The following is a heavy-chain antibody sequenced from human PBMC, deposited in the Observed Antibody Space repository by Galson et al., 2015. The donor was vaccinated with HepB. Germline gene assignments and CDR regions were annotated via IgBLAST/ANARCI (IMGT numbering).Heavy chain of an antibody. Sequence: ALRLSCAASGFTFSSYAMSWVRQAPGKGLEWVSAISGSGGSTYYADSVKGRFTISRDNSKNTLYLQMNSLRAEDTAVYYCAKAVRDFRLVTNWFDPWGQGTLVTVSS. J-gene: IGHJ5*02. V-gene: IGHV3-23*01. CDR3: AKAVRDFRLVTNWFDP. CDR1: GFTFSSYA. D-gene: IGHD4-11*01. CDR2: ISGSGGST.